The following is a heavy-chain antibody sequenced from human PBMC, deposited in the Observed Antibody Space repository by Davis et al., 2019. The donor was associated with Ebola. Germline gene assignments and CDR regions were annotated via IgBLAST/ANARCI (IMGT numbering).Heavy chain of an antibody. CDR3: ARHRGGRYYDFWSGYDYYMDV. CDR1: GGSISSYY. V-gene: IGHV4-59*08. CDR2: LYYSGST. J-gene: IGHJ6*03. D-gene: IGHD3-3*01. Sequence: PSETLSLTCTVSGGSISSYYWSWIRQPPGKGLEWIGYLYYSGSTNYNPSLKSRVTISVDTSKNQFSLKLSSVTAADTAVYYCARHRGGRYYDFWSGYDYYMDVWGKGTTVTVSS.